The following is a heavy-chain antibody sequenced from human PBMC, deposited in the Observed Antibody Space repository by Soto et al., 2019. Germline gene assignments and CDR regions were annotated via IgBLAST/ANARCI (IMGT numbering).Heavy chain of an antibody. CDR1: GGTFSSYA. Sequence: SVKVSCKASGGTFSSYAISWVRQAPGQGLEWMGGIIPIFGTAKYAQKFQGRITMTRDTSRSTVYMELSSLRSDDTAIYYCARSSGGNFGIIIEGSNWFDPWGQGTLVTVSS. V-gene: IGHV1-69*05. CDR3: ARSSGGNFGIIIEGSNWFDP. D-gene: IGHD3-3*01. CDR2: IIPIFGTA. J-gene: IGHJ5*02.